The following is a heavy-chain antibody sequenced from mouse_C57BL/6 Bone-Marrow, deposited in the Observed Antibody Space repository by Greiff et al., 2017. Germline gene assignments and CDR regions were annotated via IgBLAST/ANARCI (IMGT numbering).Heavy chain of an antibody. CDR2: IYPSDSET. V-gene: IGHV1-61*01. CDR3: EKYWGGGDY. Sequence: VQLQQPGAELVRPGSSVKLSCKASGYTFTSYWMDWVKQRPGQGLEWIGNIYPSDSETHYNQKFKDKATLTVDKSASNAYMQLSSLTSEDSAVYYCEKYWGGGDYWGQGTTLTVSS. CDR1: GYTFTSYW. D-gene: IGHD4-1*01. J-gene: IGHJ2*01.